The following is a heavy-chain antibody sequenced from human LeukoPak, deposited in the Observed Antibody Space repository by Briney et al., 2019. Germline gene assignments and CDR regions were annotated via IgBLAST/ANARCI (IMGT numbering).Heavy chain of an antibody. D-gene: IGHD3-10*01. V-gene: IGHV4-59*08. Sequence: SETLSLTCTVSGGSIRSYFWTWIRQPPGKGLEWIGYIYGSGSTNYNPSLKSRVTISVYTSKNQFSLKLSSVTAADTAVYYCARFGGVINVAFDIWGQGTMVTVSS. CDR3: ARFGGVINVAFDI. CDR1: GGSIRSYF. CDR2: IYGSGST. J-gene: IGHJ3*02.